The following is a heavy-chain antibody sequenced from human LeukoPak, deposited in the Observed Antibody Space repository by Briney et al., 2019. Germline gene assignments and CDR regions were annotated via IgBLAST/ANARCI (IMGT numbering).Heavy chain of an antibody. CDR3: ARAASRADY. Sequence: GGSLRLSCGASGFTFRSYNMNWVRQAPGKRPEWVSSISSSSSYIYYADSVKGRFTISRDNAKNSLYLQMNGLRAEDTALYYRARAASRADYWGQGTLVTVSS. V-gene: IGHV3-21*01. CDR2: ISSSSSYI. J-gene: IGHJ4*02. CDR1: GFTFRSYN.